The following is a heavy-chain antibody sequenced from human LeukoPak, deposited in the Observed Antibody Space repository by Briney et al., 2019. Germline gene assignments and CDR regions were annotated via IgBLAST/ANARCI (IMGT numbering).Heavy chain of an antibody. D-gene: IGHD3-22*01. CDR3: WYYDSSGYHDY. Sequence: GGSLRLSCAASGFTVSSNYMSWVRQAPGKGLEWVSVIYSGGSTYYADSVKGRFTISRDNSKNTLYLQMNSLRAEDTAVYYCWYYDSSGYHDYWGQGTLVTVS. J-gene: IGHJ4*02. V-gene: IGHV3-53*01. CDR2: IYSGGST. CDR1: GFTVSSNY.